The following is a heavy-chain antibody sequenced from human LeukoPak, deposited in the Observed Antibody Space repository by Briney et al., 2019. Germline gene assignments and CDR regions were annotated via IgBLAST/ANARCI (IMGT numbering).Heavy chain of an antibody. V-gene: IGHV3-30-3*01. J-gene: IGHJ4*02. CDR1: GFTFSSYA. CDR3: ARTSGSYYGYYFDY. D-gene: IGHD1-26*01. Sequence: GRSLRLSCAASGFTFSSYAMHWVRQAPGKGLEWVAVISYDGSNKYYADSVKGRFTISRDNSKNTLYLQMNSLRAEDTAVYYCARTSGSYYGYYFDYWGQGTLVTVSS. CDR2: ISYDGSNK.